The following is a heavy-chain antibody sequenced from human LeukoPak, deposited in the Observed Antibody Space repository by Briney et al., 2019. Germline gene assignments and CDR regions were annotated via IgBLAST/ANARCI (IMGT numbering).Heavy chain of an antibody. CDR3: ARHILGYCSGGSCYTMYYYMDV. CDR2: IYPGDSHT. V-gene: IGHV5-51*01. CDR1: GYILTSYW. J-gene: IGHJ6*03. D-gene: IGHD2-15*01. Sequence: KPGESLKISCKGSGYILTSYWIGWVRQMPGKGLEWMGFIYPGDSHTRYSPSFEGQVTISADKSISTAYLQWSSLKASDTAMYYCARHILGYCSGGSCYTMYYYMDVWGKGTTVTVSS.